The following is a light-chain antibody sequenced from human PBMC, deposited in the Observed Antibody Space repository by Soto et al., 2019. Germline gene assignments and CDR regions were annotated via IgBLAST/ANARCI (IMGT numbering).Light chain of an antibody. J-gene: IGLJ3*02. CDR1: SSDL. Sequence: QSALTQPRSVSGSPGQSVTISCTGISSDLVSWYQHYPGKAPKLIIYYVTQRPSGVPDRFSGSKSGNTASLTISGLQAEDEADYYCCSSPGTITWVFGGATKLTVL. CDR3: CSSPGTITWV. CDR2: YVT. V-gene: IGLV2-11*01.